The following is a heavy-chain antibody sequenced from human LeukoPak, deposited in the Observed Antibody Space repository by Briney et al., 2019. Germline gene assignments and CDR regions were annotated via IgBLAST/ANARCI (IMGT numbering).Heavy chain of an antibody. V-gene: IGHV3-23*01. D-gene: IGHD3/OR15-3a*01. Sequence: GGSLRLSCAASGFTFSSYAMSWVRQAPGKGLEWVSAVSSSGGNTYNTDSVKGRFTISRDNSKNTLYLQMNSLRAEDTAVYYCAKEDWLGFDYWGQGTLVTVSS. CDR2: VSSSGGNT. J-gene: IGHJ4*02. CDR1: GFTFSSYA. CDR3: AKEDWLGFDY.